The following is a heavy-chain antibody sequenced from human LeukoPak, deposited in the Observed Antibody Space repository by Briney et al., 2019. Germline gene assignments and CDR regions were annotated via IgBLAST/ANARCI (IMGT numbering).Heavy chain of an antibody. CDR1: GFTFSNYW. D-gene: IGHD6-13*01. CDR3: TRNGGLAATGPLVD. CDR2: INGDGSST. V-gene: IGHV3-74*01. J-gene: IGHJ4*02. Sequence: GSLRLSCAASGFTFSNYWMHWVRQAPGKGLVWVSRINGDGSSTDYADSVEGRFTISRDNAKNMLSLQMNSLRVEDTAVYYCTRNGGLAATGPLVDWGQGALVTVSS.